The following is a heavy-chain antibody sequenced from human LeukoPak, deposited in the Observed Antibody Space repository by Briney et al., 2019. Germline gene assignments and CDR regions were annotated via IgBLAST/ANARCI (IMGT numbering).Heavy chain of an antibody. CDR3: ASGQFLVSNDY. CDR1: GVSVSGGSYY. D-gene: IGHD5/OR15-5a*01. V-gene: IGHV4-61*01. J-gene: IGHJ4*02. Sequence: SETLSLTCTVSGVSVSGGSYYWGWIRQPPGKGLEWTGYFYYTGSTNYNPSLKSRVTISVDTSKNQFSLRLSSVTAADTAVYYCASGQFLVSNDYWGQGILVTVSS. CDR2: FYYTGST.